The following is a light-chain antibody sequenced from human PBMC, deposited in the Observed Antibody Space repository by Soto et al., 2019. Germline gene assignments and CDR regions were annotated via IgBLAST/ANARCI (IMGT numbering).Light chain of an antibody. J-gene: IGLJ2*01. V-gene: IGLV2-11*01. CDR2: DVS. Sequence: QSALTQPRSVSGSPGQSVTISCTGTSSDVGGYNYVSWYQQHPGKAPKVMIYDVSKRPSGVPDRFSGSKSGNTASLTISGLQAEDEADYYCCSYARDPLVVLGGGTKVTVL. CDR1: SSDVGGYNY. CDR3: CSYARDPLVV.